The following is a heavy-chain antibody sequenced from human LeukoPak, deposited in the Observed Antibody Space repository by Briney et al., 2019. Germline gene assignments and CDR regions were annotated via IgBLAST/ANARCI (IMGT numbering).Heavy chain of an antibody. V-gene: IGHV3-7*01. CDR2: IKQVGSEK. CDR1: GFSFNSYW. J-gene: IGHJ2*01. Sequence: GGSLRLSCVASGFSFNSYWMSWVRQAPGKGLEWVANIKQVGSEKSYVGSVKGRFTISRDNAKNSLYLQMSSLRAADTAVYFCAKGAWNFDLWGRGTLVSVSS. CDR3: AKGAWNFDL.